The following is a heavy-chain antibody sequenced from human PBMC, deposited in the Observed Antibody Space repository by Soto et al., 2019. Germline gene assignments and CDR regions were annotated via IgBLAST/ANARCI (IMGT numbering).Heavy chain of an antibody. J-gene: IGHJ4*02. D-gene: IGHD3-22*01. V-gene: IGHV3-23*01. CDR3: AKVVDYDSTGYYSPLDH. Sequence: GGSLRLSCAASGFTFSIYALTWVRQAPGKGLEWVSVIGASGSSTFHADSVKGRFTISRDNSKNTLFLQMNSLRAEDTAVYYCAKVVDYDSTGYYSPLDHWGQGTLVTVSS. CDR1: GFTFSIYA. CDR2: IGASGSST.